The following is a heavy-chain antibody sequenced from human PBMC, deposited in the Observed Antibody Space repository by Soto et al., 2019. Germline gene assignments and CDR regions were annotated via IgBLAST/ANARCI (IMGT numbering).Heavy chain of an antibody. CDR3: ARDTGPNGYNYYYFGMDV. Sequence: PAGSLRLSCAASGFTFSNYAMHWVRQAPGQGLEWVAVISYDGSDKYNANSVKGRFTISRDNSKNTLYLQMNSLRAEDTAVYYCARDTGPNGYNYYYFGMDVWGQGTTVTVS. CDR1: GFTFSNYA. J-gene: IGHJ6*02. D-gene: IGHD5-18*01. V-gene: IGHV3-30-3*01. CDR2: ISYDGSDK.